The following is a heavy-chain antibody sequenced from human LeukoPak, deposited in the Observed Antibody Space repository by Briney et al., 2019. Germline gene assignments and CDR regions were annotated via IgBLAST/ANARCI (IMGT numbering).Heavy chain of an antibody. D-gene: IGHD5-12*01. Sequence: PGGSLRLSCAASGFTFDDYGMSWVRQAPGKGLEWVSGINWNGGSTSYADSVKGRFTISRDNAKNTLYLQMNSLRAEDTAVYYCARGGHSDIVATNYWGQGTLVTVSS. CDR3: ARGGHSDIVATNY. CDR1: GFTFDDYG. J-gene: IGHJ4*02. CDR2: INWNGGST. V-gene: IGHV3-20*04.